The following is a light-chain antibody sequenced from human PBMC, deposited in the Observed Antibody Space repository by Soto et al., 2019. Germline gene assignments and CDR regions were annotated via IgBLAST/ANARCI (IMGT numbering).Light chain of an antibody. CDR1: SSDVGTYNL. CDR2: EVN. J-gene: IGLJ1*01. V-gene: IGLV2-23*02. Sequence: QSALTQPASVSGSPGQSITISCTGTSSDVGTYNLVSWYQQYPGKAPKVIIFEVNRRPSGVSGRFSGSKSGNTASLTISGLQAEDEADYYCCSYAGSSTYVFGSGTKVTVL. CDR3: CSYAGSSTYV.